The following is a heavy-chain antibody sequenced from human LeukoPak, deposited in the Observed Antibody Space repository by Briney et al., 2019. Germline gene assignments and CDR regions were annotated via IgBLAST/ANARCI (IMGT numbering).Heavy chain of an antibody. V-gene: IGHV3-33*01. J-gene: IGHJ3*02. CDR1: GFTFSSYG. CDR3: AREEYYDSSGLPGRAFDI. CDR2: IWYDGSNK. Sequence: PGGSLRLSCAASGFTFSSYGMHWVRQAPGKGLEWVAVIWYDGSNKYYADSVKGRFTISRDNSENTLYLQMNSLRAEDTAVYYCAREEYYDSSGLPGRAFDIWGQGTMVTVSS. D-gene: IGHD3-22*01.